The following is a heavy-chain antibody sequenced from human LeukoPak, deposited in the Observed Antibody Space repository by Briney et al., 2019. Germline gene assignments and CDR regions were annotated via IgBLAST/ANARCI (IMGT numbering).Heavy chain of an antibody. D-gene: IGHD3-16*02. CDR2: IYSGGST. CDR3: ARDNDYVWGSYRYHPFGY. CDR1: GFTVSSNY. Sequence: GGSLRLSCAASGFTVSSNYMSWVRQAPGKGLECVSVIYSGGSTYYADSVKGRFTISRDNSKSTLYLQMNSLRAEDTAVYYCARDNDYVWGSYRYHPFGYWGQGTLVTVSS. J-gene: IGHJ4*02. V-gene: IGHV3-53*01.